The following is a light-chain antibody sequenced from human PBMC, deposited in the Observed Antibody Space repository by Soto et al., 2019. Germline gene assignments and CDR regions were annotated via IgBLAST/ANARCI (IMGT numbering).Light chain of an antibody. CDR1: SSGVGSYNR. CDR3: SLYTSSSTLV. Sequence: QSALTQPPSVSGSPGQSVTLSCTGTSSGVGSYNRVSWYQQPPGTAPQLMIYDVSNRPSGVPDRFSVSKSGNTASLTISGLQAEDEADYYCSLYTSSSTLVFGGGTKLTVL. CDR2: DVS. V-gene: IGLV2-18*01. J-gene: IGLJ2*01.